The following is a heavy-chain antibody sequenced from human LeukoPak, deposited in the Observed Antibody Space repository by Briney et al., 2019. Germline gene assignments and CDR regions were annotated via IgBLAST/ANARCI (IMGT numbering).Heavy chain of an antibody. CDR3: ARVAAYYYDSSGYP. CDR1: GFTFSSYW. Sequence: GSLRLSCAASGFTFSSYWMSWVRQPPGKGLEWIGSIYYSGSTYYNPSLKSRVTISVDTSKNQFSLKLSSVTAADTAVYYCARVAAYYYDSSGYPWGQGTLVTVSS. V-gene: IGHV4-39*07. CDR2: IYYSGST. D-gene: IGHD3-22*01. J-gene: IGHJ5*02.